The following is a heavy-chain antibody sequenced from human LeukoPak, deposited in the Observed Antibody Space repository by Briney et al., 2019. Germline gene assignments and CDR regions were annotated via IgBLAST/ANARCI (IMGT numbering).Heavy chain of an antibody. CDR3: AGDRYCSSTSCYVFDY. V-gene: IGHV1-18*01. Sequence: ASVKVSCKASGYTFTSYGISWVRQAPGQGLEWMGWISAYNGNTNYAQKLQGRVTMTTDTSTRTAYMELRSLRSDDTAVYYCAGDRYCSSTSCYVFDYWGQGTLVTVSS. CDR1: GYTFTSYG. J-gene: IGHJ4*02. D-gene: IGHD2-2*01. CDR2: ISAYNGNT.